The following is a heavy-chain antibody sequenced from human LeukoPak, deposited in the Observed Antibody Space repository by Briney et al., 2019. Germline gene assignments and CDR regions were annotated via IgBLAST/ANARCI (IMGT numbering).Heavy chain of an antibody. Sequence: ASVKVSCKASGYTLTSYGISWVRQAPGQGLEWMGWISAYNGNTNYAQKLQGRVTMTTDTSTSAAYMELRSLRSDDTAVYYCARDLYYYDSSGYEYWGQGTLVTVSS. CDR2: ISAYNGNT. J-gene: IGHJ4*02. CDR3: ARDLYYYDSSGYEY. V-gene: IGHV1-18*01. D-gene: IGHD3-22*01. CDR1: GYTLTSYG.